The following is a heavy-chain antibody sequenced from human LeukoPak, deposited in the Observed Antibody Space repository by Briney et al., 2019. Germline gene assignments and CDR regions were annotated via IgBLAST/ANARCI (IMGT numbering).Heavy chain of an antibody. CDR2: INHSGST. Sequence: SETLSLTCAVYGGSFSGYYWSWVRQPPGKGLEWIGEINHSGSTNYNPSLKSRVTISVDTSKNQFSLKLSSVTAADTAVYYCARGTPPPYYFDYWGQGTLVTVSS. CDR3: ARGTPPPYYFDY. V-gene: IGHV4-34*01. CDR1: GGSFSGYY. J-gene: IGHJ4*02. D-gene: IGHD4-23*01.